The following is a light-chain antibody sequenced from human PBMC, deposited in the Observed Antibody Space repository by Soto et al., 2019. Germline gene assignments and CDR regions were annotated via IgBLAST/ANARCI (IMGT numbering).Light chain of an antibody. J-gene: IGLJ2*01. CDR3: SSYTNTNSRV. V-gene: IGLV2-14*01. Sequence: QSALTQPASVSGSPGQSITISCTGTSSDVGAYNYVSWYQQHPGKAPKLMIYDVSNRPSGVSNRSSGSKSGKTASLTISGLQAEDEADYYCSSYTNTNSRVFGGGTKLTVL. CDR1: SSDVGAYNY. CDR2: DVS.